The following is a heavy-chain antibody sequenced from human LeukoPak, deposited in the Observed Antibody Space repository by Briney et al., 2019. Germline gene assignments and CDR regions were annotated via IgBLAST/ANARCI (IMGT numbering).Heavy chain of an antibody. CDR1: GFTFSGYG. Sequence: GRSLRLSCAASGFTFSGYGMHWVRQAPGKGLEWVAVIWYDGSNKYYADSVKGRFTISRDNSKNTLYLQMNSLRAEDTAVSYCARVLSCAFDYWGQGTLVTVSS. J-gene: IGHJ4*02. V-gene: IGHV3-33*01. CDR2: IWYDGSNK. D-gene: IGHD1-26*01. CDR3: ARVLSCAFDY.